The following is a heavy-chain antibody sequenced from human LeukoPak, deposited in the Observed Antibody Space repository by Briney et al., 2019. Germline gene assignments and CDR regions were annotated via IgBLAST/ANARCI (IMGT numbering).Heavy chain of an antibody. CDR1: GFTFSSYA. Sequence: PGGSLRLSCAASGFTFSSYAMSWVRQAPGKGLEWVSAISGSGGSTYYADSVKGRFTISRDNSKNTLYLQMNSLRAEDTAVYYCATSIYGSGSYFIYYYMDVWGKGTTVTVSS. D-gene: IGHD3-10*01. J-gene: IGHJ6*03. V-gene: IGHV3-23*01. CDR2: ISGSGGST. CDR3: ATSIYGSGSYFIYYYMDV.